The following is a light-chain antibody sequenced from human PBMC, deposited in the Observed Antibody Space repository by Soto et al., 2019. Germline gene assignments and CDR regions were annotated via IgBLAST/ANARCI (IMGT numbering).Light chain of an antibody. CDR3: CSLAGGNIFRV. Sequence: QSALTQPRSVSGSPGQSVTISCTGTSSDVGGYNYVSWYQHHPGKAPKFIIFDVSSRPSGVPDRFSGSKSGNTAYLTISGLQAEDEADYYCCSLAGGNIFRVFGGGTKLTVL. CDR1: SSDVGGYNY. J-gene: IGLJ3*02. CDR2: DVS. V-gene: IGLV2-11*01.